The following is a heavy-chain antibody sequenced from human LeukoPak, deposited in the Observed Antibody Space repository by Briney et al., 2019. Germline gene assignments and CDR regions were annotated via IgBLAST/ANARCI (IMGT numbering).Heavy chain of an antibody. CDR1: GGSISSFY. CDR2: IYYTGST. D-gene: IGHD6-6*01. V-gene: IGHV4-59*01. J-gene: IGHJ4*02. CDR3: AGRYEYSTSGHFDY. Sequence: SETLSLTCTVSGGSISSFYWSWIRQPPGKGLEWIGYIYYTGSTNYNPSLKSRVPISLDTSKNQFSLKLRSVTAADTAVYYCAGRYEYSTSGHFDYWGQGTLVTVSS.